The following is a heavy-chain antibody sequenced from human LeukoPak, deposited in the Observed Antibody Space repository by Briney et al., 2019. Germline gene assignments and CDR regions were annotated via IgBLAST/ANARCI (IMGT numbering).Heavy chain of an antibody. V-gene: IGHV4-59*01. CDR1: GGSISSYY. Sequence: PSETLSLTCTVSGGSISSYYWSWLRQPPGKGLEWIGYIYYSGSTTYNPSLKSRVTISVDTSKNQFSLKLSSVTAADTAVYYCARGNRYSSGWYEDYWGQGTLVTVSS. J-gene: IGHJ4*02. CDR3: ARGNRYSSGWYEDY. CDR2: IYYSGST. D-gene: IGHD6-19*01.